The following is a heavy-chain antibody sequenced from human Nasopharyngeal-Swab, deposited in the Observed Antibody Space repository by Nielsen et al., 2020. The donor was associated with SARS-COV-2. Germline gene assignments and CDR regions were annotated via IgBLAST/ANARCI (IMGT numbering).Heavy chain of an antibody. CDR1: GYTLTELS. CDR2: FDPEDGET. CDR3: AREEVIVVVINTQHYGMDV. V-gene: IGHV1-24*01. D-gene: IGHD3-22*01. J-gene: IGHJ6*02. Sequence: ASVKVSCKVSGYTLTELSMHWVRQAPGKGLEWMGGFDPEDGETIYAQKFQGRVTMTRDTSTSTVYMELSSLRSEDTAVYYCAREEVIVVVINTQHYGMDVWGQGTTVTVSS.